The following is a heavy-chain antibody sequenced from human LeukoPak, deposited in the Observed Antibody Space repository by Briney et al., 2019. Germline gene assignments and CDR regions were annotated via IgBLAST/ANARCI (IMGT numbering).Heavy chain of an antibody. CDR3: ARARYFDPSYFDY. V-gene: IGHV1-69*01. CDR1: GGTFSSYA. J-gene: IGHJ4*02. CDR2: ISPIFGTP. Sequence: SVKVSCKASGGTFSSYAISWVRQAPGQGLEWMGGISPIFGTPNYAQKFQGRVTITADESTSTAYMELSSLRSEDTAVYYCARARYFDPSYFDYWGQGTLVTVSS. D-gene: IGHD3-9*01.